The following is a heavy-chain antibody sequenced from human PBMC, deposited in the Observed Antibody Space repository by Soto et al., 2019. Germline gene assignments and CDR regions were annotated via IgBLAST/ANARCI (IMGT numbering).Heavy chain of an antibody. Sequence: QAQLMQSGAEVKKPGSSVKVSCRASGGTFSGYAINWVRQAPGQGLEWMGGIIPLLGITDYGQKFQGRITIAADESTGTAYMDLRGLRSEDTAVYYCARDPRSITGTTASEDFPHWGQGTPVSVPS. CDR3: ARDPRSITGTTASEDFPH. J-gene: IGHJ1*01. D-gene: IGHD1-20*01. CDR2: IIPLLGIT. V-gene: IGHV1-69*01. CDR1: GGTFSGYA.